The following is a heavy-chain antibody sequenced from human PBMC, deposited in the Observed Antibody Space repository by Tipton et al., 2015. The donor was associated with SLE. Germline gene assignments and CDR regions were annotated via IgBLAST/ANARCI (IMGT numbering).Heavy chain of an antibody. V-gene: IGHV3-23*03. D-gene: IGHD3-3*01. CDR3: YADY. CDR1: GFTFGNYA. J-gene: IGHJ4*02. CDR2: IIYSSGNT. Sequence: SLRLSCAASGFTFGNYAMSWVRQAPGKGLEWVSIIYSSGNTYDADSVKGRFSLKLSSVTAADTAVYYCARGWDYDFWSGYADYWGQGTLVTVSS.